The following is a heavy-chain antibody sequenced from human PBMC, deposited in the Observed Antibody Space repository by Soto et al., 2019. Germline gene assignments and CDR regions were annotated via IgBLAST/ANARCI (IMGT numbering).Heavy chain of an antibody. J-gene: IGHJ6*02. CDR1: GGNISTYY. D-gene: IGHD6-13*01. Sequence: SETLSLTCTVSGGNISTYYWSWIRQPAGKGLEWIGRIDTSGNTNYNPSLKSRVTMSVDTSKKQFSLKLTSVTAADTAVYYCARYSSNWFQTEGMDVWGQGTTVTVSS. CDR2: IDTSGNT. CDR3: ARYSSNWFQTEGMDV. V-gene: IGHV4-4*07.